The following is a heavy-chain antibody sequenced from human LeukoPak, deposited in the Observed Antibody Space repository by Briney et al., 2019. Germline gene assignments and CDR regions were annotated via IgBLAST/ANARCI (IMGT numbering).Heavy chain of an antibody. Sequence: SETLSLTCTVSGGSISSHYWSWIRQPPGKGLEWIGYIYYSGSTNYNPSLKSRVTISVDTSKNQFSLKLSSVTAADTAVYYCARGGGRWFDPWGQGTLVTVSS. CDR3: ARGGGRWFDP. J-gene: IGHJ5*02. CDR1: GGSISSHY. CDR2: IYYSGST. D-gene: IGHD3-10*01. V-gene: IGHV4-59*11.